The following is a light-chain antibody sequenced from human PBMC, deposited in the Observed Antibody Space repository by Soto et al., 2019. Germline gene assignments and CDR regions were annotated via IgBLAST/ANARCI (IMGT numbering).Light chain of an antibody. Sequence: QSALTQPASVSGAPGQSVTISCTGTDSDVGGYNYVSWYQQYPGKAPELMIYDVSDRPSGVSNRFSGSKSGNTASLTISGLQAEDEADYYCSSYAGSNNLVFGTGTKVTVL. CDR2: DVS. CDR3: SSYAGSNNLV. J-gene: IGLJ1*01. CDR1: DSDVGGYNY. V-gene: IGLV2-14*01.